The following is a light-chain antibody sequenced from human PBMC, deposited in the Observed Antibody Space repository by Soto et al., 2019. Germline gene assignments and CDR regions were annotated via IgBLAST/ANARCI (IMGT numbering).Light chain of an antibody. CDR1: SSDVGAYNY. J-gene: IGLJ1*01. V-gene: IGLV2-11*01. Sequence: QSVLTQPRPVSGSPGQPVTISCPGASSDVGAYNYVSWYQQHPGKAPKLMIYDVSTRPSGVPDRFSGSKSGTTASLTISGLQAEDEADYYCCSYAGSPYVFGTGTKVTVL. CDR3: CSYAGSPYV. CDR2: DVS.